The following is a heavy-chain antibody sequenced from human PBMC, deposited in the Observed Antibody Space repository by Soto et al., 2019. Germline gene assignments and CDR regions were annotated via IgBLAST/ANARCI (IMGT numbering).Heavy chain of an antibody. CDR2: ISYDGSNK. V-gene: IGHV3-30*18. CDR1: GFTFSSYG. Sequence: QVQLVESGGGVVQPGRSLRLSCAASGFTFSSYGMHWVRQAPGKGLEWVAVISYDGSNKYYADSVKGRFTISRENSKNTLYLQMNSLRAEDTAVYYCAKDTGRFLEWLPQDYYYYYGMDVWGQGTTVTVSS. J-gene: IGHJ6*02. D-gene: IGHD3-3*01. CDR3: AKDTGRFLEWLPQDYYYYYGMDV.